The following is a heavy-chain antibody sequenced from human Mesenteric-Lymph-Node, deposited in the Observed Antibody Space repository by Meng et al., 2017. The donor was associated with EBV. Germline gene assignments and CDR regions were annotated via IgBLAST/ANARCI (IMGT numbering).Heavy chain of an antibody. J-gene: IGHJ4*02. CDR1: GVTFSDYF. CDR3: ARFLYSSAYY. CDR2: ISGSGDAV. V-gene: IGHV3-11*01. Sequence: LVEFGGSLVKPGGSLRLSGGASGVTFSDYFMSWVRQAPGKGLEWIAYISGSGDAVYYADSVKGRFTVSRDNAKNSLYLQLNSLRVDDTAVYYCARFLYSSAYYWGLGTLVTVSS. D-gene: IGHD6-6*01.